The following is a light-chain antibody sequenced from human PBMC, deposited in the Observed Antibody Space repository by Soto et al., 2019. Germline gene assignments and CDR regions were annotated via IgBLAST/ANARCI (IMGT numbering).Light chain of an antibody. V-gene: IGKV3-11*01. J-gene: IGKJ4*01. CDR1: QSVSTF. CDR2: DAS. Sequence: EIVLTQSPATLSLSPGERATLSCRASQSVSTFLACYQQKPGQPPRLLIYDASNRATGIPTRFSGSGSGTEVTLTISSLEPEDFAVYYCHQRSNWPPLTFGGGTKVEIK. CDR3: HQRSNWPPLT.